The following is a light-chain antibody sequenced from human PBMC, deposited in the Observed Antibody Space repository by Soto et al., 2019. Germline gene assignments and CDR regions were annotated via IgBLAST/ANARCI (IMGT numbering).Light chain of an antibody. Sequence: QSALTQPASVSGSPGQSITISCTGTSSDVGGYNYVSWYQQHPGKAPKLMISEVTNRPSGVSNRFSGSKSGNTASLTISGLQAEDEADYYCRSYTSSGTLWVFGGGTKLTVL. CDR2: EVT. CDR1: SSDVGGYNY. CDR3: RSYTSSGTLWV. J-gene: IGLJ3*02. V-gene: IGLV2-14*01.